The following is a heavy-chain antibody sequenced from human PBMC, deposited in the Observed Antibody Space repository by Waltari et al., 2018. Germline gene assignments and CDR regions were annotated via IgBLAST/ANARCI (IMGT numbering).Heavy chain of an antibody. D-gene: IGHD6-13*01. CDR2: IYTVGST. J-gene: IGHJ2*01. CDR3: ARDRGWQQLIRYFDL. CDR1: GGSISSGSYY. Sequence: QVQLQESGPGLVKPSQTLSLTCTVSGGSISSGSYYWSWIRQPAGKGLEWIGSIYTVGSTNYTPSLKSRVTISVDTSKNPFSLKLGSVTAADTAVYYCARDRGWQQLIRYFDLWGRGTLVTVSS. V-gene: IGHV4-61*09.